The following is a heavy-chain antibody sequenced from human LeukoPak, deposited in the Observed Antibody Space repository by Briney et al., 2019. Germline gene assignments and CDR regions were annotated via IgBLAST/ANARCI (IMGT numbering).Heavy chain of an antibody. Sequence: PGGSLRLSCAASGFTFSSNYMSWVRQAPGKGLEWVSVIYSGGSTYYADSVKGRFTISRDNSKNTLYLQMNSLRAEDTAVYYCARERTRVTIFGQHNWFDPWGQGTLVTVSS. D-gene: IGHD3-3*01. CDR2: IYSGGST. J-gene: IGHJ5*02. V-gene: IGHV3-66*01. CDR1: GFTFSSNY. CDR3: ARERTRVTIFGQHNWFDP.